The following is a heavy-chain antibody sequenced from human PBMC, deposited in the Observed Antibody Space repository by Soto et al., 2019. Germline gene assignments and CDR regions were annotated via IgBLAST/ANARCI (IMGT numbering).Heavy chain of an antibody. CDR1: GYTFNSYS. CDR3: AVVEDGSGRRHYYYHGMDV. J-gene: IGHJ6*02. D-gene: IGHD3-10*01. V-gene: IGHV1-46*02. CDR2: IIPSCGRT. Sequence: ASVKVSCKASGYTFNSYSMHWVRQAPGQGLEWMGVIIPSCGRTSYAQKFQGRVTITADESTSTAYMELSSLRSEDTAVYYCAVVEDGSGRRHYYYHGMDVWGQGTTVTVSS.